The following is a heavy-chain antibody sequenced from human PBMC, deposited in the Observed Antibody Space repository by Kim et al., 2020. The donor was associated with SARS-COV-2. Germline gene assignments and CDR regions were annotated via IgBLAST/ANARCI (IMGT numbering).Heavy chain of an antibody. CDR2: ISGSGGST. D-gene: IGHD6-13*01. Sequence: GGSLRLSCAASGFTFSSYAMSWVRQAPGKGLEWVSAISGSGGSTYYADSVKGRFTISRDNSKNTLYLQMNSLRAEDTAVYYCAKDPVRRYSSSRGWDFDYWGQGTLVTVSS. CDR3: AKDPVRRYSSSRGWDFDY. J-gene: IGHJ4*02. CDR1: GFTFSSYA. V-gene: IGHV3-23*01.